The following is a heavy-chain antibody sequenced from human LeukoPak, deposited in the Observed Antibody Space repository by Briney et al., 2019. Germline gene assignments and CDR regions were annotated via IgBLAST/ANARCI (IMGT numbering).Heavy chain of an antibody. CDR1: GFTFSSYA. Sequence: GGSLRLSXAASGFTFSSYAMSWVRQAPGKGLEWVSAISGSGGSTCYADSVKSRFTISRDNSKNTLYLQMNSLRAEDTAVYYCAKDGVVPAAIYRYNWFDPWGQGTLVTVSS. CDR2: ISGSGGST. CDR3: AKDGVVPAAIYRYNWFDP. D-gene: IGHD2-2*02. V-gene: IGHV3-23*01. J-gene: IGHJ5*02.